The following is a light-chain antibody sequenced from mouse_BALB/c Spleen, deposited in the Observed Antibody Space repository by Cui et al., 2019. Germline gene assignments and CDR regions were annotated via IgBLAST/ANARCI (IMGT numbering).Light chain of an antibody. CDR2: YAS. J-gene: IGKJ4*01. CDR3: QNGHSLFT. Sequence: DIVMTQSPATLSVTPGDRVSLSCRASQSISDYLHWYQQESHESPRLLIKYASQSISGIPSRFSGSGSGSDFTLSINSVEPEDVGVYYCQNGHSLFTFGSGTKLEIK. V-gene: IGKV5-39*01. CDR1: QSISDY.